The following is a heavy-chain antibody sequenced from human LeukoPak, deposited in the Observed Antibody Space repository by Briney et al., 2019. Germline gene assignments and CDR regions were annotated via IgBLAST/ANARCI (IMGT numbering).Heavy chain of an antibody. D-gene: IGHD3-3*01. J-gene: IGHJ4*02. CDR2: INPNSGGT. CDR1: GYTFTGYY. Sequence: ASVKVSCKASGYTFTGYYMHWVRQAPGQGLEWMGWINPNSGGTNYAQKFQGRVTMTRDTSISTAYMELSRLRSDDTAVYYCARGSVLRFLEWLLAHWGQGTLVTVSS. CDR3: ARGSVLRFLEWLLAH. V-gene: IGHV1-2*02.